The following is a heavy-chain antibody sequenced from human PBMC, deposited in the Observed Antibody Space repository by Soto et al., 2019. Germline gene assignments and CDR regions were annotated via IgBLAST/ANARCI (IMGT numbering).Heavy chain of an antibody. V-gene: IGHV3-30-3*01. CDR2: ISYDGSNK. J-gene: IGHJ4*02. Sequence: PGGSLRLSCAASGFTFSSYAMHWVRQAPGKGLEWVAVISYDGSNKYYADSVKGRFTISRDNSKNTLYLQMNSLRAEDTAVYYCALNYGESLFDYWGQGTLVTVSS. CDR3: ALNYGESLFDY. CDR1: GFTFSSYA. D-gene: IGHD4-17*01.